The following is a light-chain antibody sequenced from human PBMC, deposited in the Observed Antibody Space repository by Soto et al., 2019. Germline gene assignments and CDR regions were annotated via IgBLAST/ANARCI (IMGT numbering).Light chain of an antibody. CDR2: WAS. CDR3: QQYYSTPYT. J-gene: IGKJ2*01. Sequence: EIVMTQSPDSLAVSLGERATIKCKSSRSVLYSSNNKNYLAWYQQKPGQPPKLLIYWASTRESGVPDRFSGSGSGTDFTLTISSLQAEDVAVYYCQQYYSTPYTFGQGTKLEIK. V-gene: IGKV4-1*01. CDR1: RSVLYSSNNKNY.